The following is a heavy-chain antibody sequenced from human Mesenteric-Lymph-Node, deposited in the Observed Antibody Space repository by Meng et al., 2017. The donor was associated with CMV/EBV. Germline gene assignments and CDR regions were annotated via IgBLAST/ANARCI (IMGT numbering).Heavy chain of an antibody. J-gene: IGHJ4*02. Sequence: GGSLRLSCAASGFTFSSYGMHWVRQAPGKGLEWVAVIWYDGSNKYYADSVKGRFTISRDNSKNTLYLQMNSLRAEDTAVYYCRYYDFWSGYVRNDYWGQGTLVTVSS. CDR3: RYYDFWSGYVRNDY. V-gene: IGHV3-33*01. CDR2: IWYDGSNK. CDR1: GFTFSSYG. D-gene: IGHD3-3*01.